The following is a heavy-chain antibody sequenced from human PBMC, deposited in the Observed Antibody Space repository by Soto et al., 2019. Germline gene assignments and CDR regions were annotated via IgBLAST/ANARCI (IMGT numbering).Heavy chain of an antibody. V-gene: IGHV4-4*07. CDR3: AREPDGGYLDY. Sequence: QVLLQESGPGLVKPSETLSLTCTVSGVSISDSYWAWIRQPAGKRLEWIGRVFTSGSTTYNPSLKSRVTMSVDASKRQFFLRLNSLTAADTAVYYCAREPDGGYLDYWGQGALVAVSS. J-gene: IGHJ4*02. CDR2: VFTSGST. D-gene: IGHD2-2*01. CDR1: GVSISDSY.